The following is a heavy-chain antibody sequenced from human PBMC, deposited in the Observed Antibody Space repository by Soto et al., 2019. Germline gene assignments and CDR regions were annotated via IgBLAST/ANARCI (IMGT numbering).Heavy chain of an antibody. D-gene: IGHD6-6*01. Sequence: ASVKVSCKVSGYTLTELSMHWVRQAPGKGLEWMGGFDPEDGETIYAQKFQGRVTMTEDTSTDTAYMELSSLRSEDTAVYYCATIGGQLVPYYFDYWGHGTLVTVSS. CDR2: FDPEDGET. V-gene: IGHV1-24*01. CDR1: GYTLTELS. J-gene: IGHJ4*01. CDR3: ATIGGQLVPYYFDY.